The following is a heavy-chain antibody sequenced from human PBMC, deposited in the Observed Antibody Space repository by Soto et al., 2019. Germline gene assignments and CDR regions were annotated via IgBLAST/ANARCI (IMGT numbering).Heavy chain of an antibody. CDR1: GGTFSSYA. D-gene: IGHD3-22*01. J-gene: IGHJ2*01. CDR3: AREGGPYDSSCRAGWYFAL. V-gene: IGHV1-69*01. CDR2: IIPIFGTA. Sequence: QVQLVQSGAEVKKPGSSVKVSCKASGGTFSSYAISWVRQAPGQGLEWMGGIIPIFGTANYAQKFQGRVTISADESTSTAYMELSSLRSEDTAVYYCAREGGPYDSSCRAGWYFALWGRGTLVTVSS.